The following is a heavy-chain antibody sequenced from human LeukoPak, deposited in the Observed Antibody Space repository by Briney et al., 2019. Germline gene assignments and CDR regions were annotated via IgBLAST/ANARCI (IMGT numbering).Heavy chain of an antibody. V-gene: IGHV4-34*01. J-gene: IGHJ3*02. D-gene: IGHD1-26*01. CDR2: IIHSGTT. CDR1: SGSFSGYY. Sequence: SSETLSLTCAVYSGSFSGYYWNWIRQSPGKGLEWIGEIIHSGTTTYNPSLKSRVTISVDTSKNQFSLKLTSMTAADTAVYYCARGGATMIAFDIWGQGTMVTVSS. CDR3: ARGGATMIAFDI.